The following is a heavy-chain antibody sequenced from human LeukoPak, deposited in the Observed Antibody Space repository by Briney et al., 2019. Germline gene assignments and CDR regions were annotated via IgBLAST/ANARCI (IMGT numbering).Heavy chain of an antibody. Sequence: GASVKVSCKASGYTFTGYYMHWVRQAPGQGLEWMGWINPNSGGTNYAQKFQGRVPMTRDTSIRTAYMEMSRLRSDDTAVYYCARDGGATPDVLFFDYWGQGTLVTVSS. CDR1: GYTFTGYY. D-gene: IGHD1-26*01. CDR2: INPNSGGT. CDR3: ARDGGATPDVLFFDY. V-gene: IGHV1-2*02. J-gene: IGHJ4*02.